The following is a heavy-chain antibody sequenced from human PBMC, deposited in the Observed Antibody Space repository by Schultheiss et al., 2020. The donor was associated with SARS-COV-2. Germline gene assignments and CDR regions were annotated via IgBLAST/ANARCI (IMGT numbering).Heavy chain of an antibody. CDR2: IYYSGST. Sequence: SETLSLTCTVSGGSISSGGYYWSWIRQHPGKGLEWIGYIYYSGSTYYNPSLKSRVTISVDTSKNQFSLKLSSVTAADTAVYYCARDLSGNSDVDYWGQGTLVTVSS. D-gene: IGHD4-23*01. V-gene: IGHV4-31*03. CDR1: GGSISSGGYY. J-gene: IGHJ4*02. CDR3: ARDLSGNSDVDY.